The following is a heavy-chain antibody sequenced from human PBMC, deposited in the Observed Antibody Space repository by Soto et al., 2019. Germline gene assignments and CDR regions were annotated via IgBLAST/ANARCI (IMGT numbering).Heavy chain of an antibody. CDR3: ARDRGSGSPDYGMDV. CDR1: GYTFTSYA. Sequence: ASVKVSCKAPGYTFTSYAMHWVRQAPGQRLEWMGWSNAGNGNTKYLQKFQGRVTITRDSYASTDYMELSSLRSDNTAVYYCARDRGSGSPDYGMDVWGQGTTVTVSS. D-gene: IGHD6-19*01. J-gene: IGHJ6*02. CDR2: SNAGNGNT. V-gene: IGHV1-3*01.